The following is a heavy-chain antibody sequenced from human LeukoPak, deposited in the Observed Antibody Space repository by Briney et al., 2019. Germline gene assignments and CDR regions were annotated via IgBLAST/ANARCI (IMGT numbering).Heavy chain of an antibody. J-gene: IGHJ4*02. CDR1: GFTFSSYS. CDR3: ARDIGSRDSPDY. V-gene: IGHV3-21*01. CDR2: ISSSRSYI. D-gene: IGHD2-15*01. Sequence: GGSLRLSCAASGFTFSSYSMNWVRQAPGKGLEWVSSISSSRSYIFYADSVKGRFTISRDNAKNSLYLRMNSLRAEDTAVYYCARDIGSRDSPDYWGQGTLVTVSS.